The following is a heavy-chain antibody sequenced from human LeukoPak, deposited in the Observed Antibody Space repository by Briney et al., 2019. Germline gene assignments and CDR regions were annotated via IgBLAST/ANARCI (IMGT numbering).Heavy chain of an antibody. CDR3: ARDPESRSSYFDY. D-gene: IGHD6-13*01. CDR2: IYYSGST. Sequence: PSETLSLTCTVSGGSISSYYWSCIRQPPGKGLEWIGYIYYSGSTNYNPSLKSRVTISVDTSKNQFSLKLSSVTAADTAVYYCARDPESRSSYFDYWGQGTLVTVSS. V-gene: IGHV4-59*01. J-gene: IGHJ4*02. CDR1: GGSISSYY.